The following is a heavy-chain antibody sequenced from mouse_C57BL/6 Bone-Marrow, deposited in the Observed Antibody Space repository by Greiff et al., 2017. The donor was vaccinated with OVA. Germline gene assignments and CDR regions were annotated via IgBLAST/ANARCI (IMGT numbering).Heavy chain of an antibody. CDR1: GYTFTDYY. Sequence: EVQLKQSGPELVKPGASVKISCKASGYTFTDYYMNWVKQSHGKSLEWIGDINPNNGGTRYNQKFKGEATLTVDKSSSTAYMELRSLTSEDSAVYYCARRADGSSSFADWGQGTLVTVSA. D-gene: IGHD1-1*01. V-gene: IGHV1-26*01. J-gene: IGHJ3*01. CDR3: ARRADGSSSFAD. CDR2: INPNNGGT.